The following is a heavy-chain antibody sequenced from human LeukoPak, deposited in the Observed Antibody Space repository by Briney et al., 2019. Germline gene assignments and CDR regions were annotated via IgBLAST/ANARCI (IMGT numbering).Heavy chain of an antibody. J-gene: IGHJ4*02. CDR1: GGSISNYY. V-gene: IGHV4-59*08. CDR3: AGHHPRNTVDF. Sequence: SETLSLTCTVSGGSISNYYWSWIRQPPGKGLEWIGYISHSGSTNYSPSLKSRVTISLDTSKNQFSLKLSSVTAAGTAVYYCAGHHPRNTVDFWGQGTLVTVSS. CDR2: ISHSGST. D-gene: IGHD2/OR15-2a*01.